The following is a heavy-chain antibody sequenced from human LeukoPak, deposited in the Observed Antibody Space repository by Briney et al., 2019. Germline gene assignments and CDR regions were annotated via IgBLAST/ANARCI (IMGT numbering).Heavy chain of an antibody. V-gene: IGHV4-4*07. J-gene: IGHJ3*02. D-gene: IGHD1-26*01. CDR1: GGSISSYY. CDR3: ARAPYSGNYYINAFDI. Sequence: SETLSLTCTVSGGSISSYYWSWIRQPAGKGLEWLGRIYTSGSTNYNPSLKSRVTMSVDASKNQFSLSLSSVTAADTAVYYCARAPYSGNYYINAFDIWGQGTMVTVSS. CDR2: IYTSGST.